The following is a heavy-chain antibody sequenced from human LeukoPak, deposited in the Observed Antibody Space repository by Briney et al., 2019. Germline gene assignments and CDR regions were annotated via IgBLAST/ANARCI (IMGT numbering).Heavy chain of an antibody. Sequence: PGGSLRLSCAASGFSFNNNAMSWVRQAPGKGLEWVSAINGGGDAAEYADSVKGRFTISRDNSKNTLYLQMNSLRAEDTAVYYCAKGPIPMMSWEPGLDYWGQGTLVTVSS. D-gene: IGHD1-26*01. CDR1: GFSFNNNA. V-gene: IGHV3-23*01. J-gene: IGHJ4*02. CDR2: INGGGDAA. CDR3: AKGPIPMMSWEPGLDY.